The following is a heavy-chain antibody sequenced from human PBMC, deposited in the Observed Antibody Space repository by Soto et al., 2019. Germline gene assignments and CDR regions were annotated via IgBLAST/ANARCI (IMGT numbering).Heavy chain of an antibody. J-gene: IGHJ6*02. V-gene: IGHV6-1*01. CDR3: ARAKEYTRSSGMDV. Sequence: SETLSLTCAISGDIVSSNNAAWNWIRHSPSRGLEWLGRTYYRSKWYSDYSLSVKSRITINPDTSKDQFSLQLNSVTPEDTALYYCARAKEYTRSSGMDVWGQGTTVTVSS. D-gene: IGHD6-6*01. CDR1: GDIVSSNNAA. CDR2: TYYRSKWYS.